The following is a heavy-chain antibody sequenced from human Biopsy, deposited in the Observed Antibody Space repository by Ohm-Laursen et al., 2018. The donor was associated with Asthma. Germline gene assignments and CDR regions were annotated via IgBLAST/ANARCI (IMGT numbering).Heavy chain of an antibody. D-gene: IGHD3-3*01. CDR1: GFSFNSYG. V-gene: IGHV3-30*18. Sequence: SLRLSCTAPGFSFNSYGMHWVRQAPGKGLEWVAVMSSDGRQTYYADSVKGRFTISRDNSKNTLYLQMNSLRAEDTAVYYCAKERYYDFWSGYPIWGQGTMVTVSS. CDR2: MSSDGRQT. CDR3: AKERYYDFWSGYPI. J-gene: IGHJ3*02.